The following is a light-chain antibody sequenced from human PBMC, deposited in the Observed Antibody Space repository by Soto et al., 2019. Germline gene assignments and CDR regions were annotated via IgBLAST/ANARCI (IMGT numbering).Light chain of an antibody. Sequence: ELVMTQSPATLSVSPGERATLSCRASQSVSSNLAWYQQKPVQAPRLLIYGASTRATGIPARFSGSGSGTEFTLTISSLQSEDFAVYYCQQYNNWPPATFGPGTKVDIK. CDR2: GAS. V-gene: IGKV3-15*01. CDR1: QSVSSN. CDR3: QQYNNWPPAT. J-gene: IGKJ3*01.